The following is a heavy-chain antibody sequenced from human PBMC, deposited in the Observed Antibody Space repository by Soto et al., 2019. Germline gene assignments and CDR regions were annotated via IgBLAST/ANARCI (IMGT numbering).Heavy chain of an antibody. D-gene: IGHD3-10*01. J-gene: IGHJ4*02. CDR1: GGSVSSTSYY. V-gene: IGHV4-39*01. Sequence: QLQMQESGPGLVKPSETLSLTCTVSGGSVSSTSYYWGWIRQPPGKGLEWIGNIYYSGSTYYNPSLKRRVIISVDTSKNQFSLKLSSVTAADTAVYYCARLYFGVDYWGQGTLVTVSS. CDR2: IYYSGST. CDR3: ARLYFGVDY.